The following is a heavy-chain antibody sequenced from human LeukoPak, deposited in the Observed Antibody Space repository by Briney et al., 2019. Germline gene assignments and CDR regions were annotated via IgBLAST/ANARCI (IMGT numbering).Heavy chain of an antibody. CDR3: ARHGQLVVPASRTKTKRNFDY. J-gene: IGHJ4*02. V-gene: IGHV4-61*02. CDR1: GGSISSSSYY. D-gene: IGHD2-2*01. CDR2: IYTSGST. Sequence: PSETLSLTCTVSGGSISSSSYYWSWIRQPAGKGLEWIGRIYTSGSTNYNPSLKSRVTISVDTSKNQFSLKLSSVTAADTAVYYCARHGQLVVPASRTKTKRNFDYWGQGTLVTVSS.